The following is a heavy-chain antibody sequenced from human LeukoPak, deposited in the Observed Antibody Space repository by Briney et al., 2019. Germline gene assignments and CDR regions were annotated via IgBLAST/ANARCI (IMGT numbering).Heavy chain of an antibody. Sequence: GGSLRLSCAASGFTFSSYAMTWVRQAPGKGLEWVSGISGSGGSTYYADSVKGRFTISRDNFKNTLYLQMHSLRAEDTAIYYCARGYSSSRHYFDYWGQGTLVTVSS. D-gene: IGHD2-2*01. CDR3: ARGYSSSRHYFDY. CDR2: ISGSGGST. V-gene: IGHV3-23*01. J-gene: IGHJ4*02. CDR1: GFTFSSYA.